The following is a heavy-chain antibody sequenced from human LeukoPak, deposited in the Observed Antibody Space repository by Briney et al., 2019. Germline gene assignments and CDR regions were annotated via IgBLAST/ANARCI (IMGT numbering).Heavy chain of an antibody. CDR2: IYYSGST. Sequence: SETLSLTCTVSGGSISSYYWSWIRQPPGKGLEWIGYIYYSGSTNYNPSLKSRVTISVDTSKNQFSLKLSSVTAADTAVYYCARGRGAARRRGWFDPWGQGTLVTVSS. CDR3: ARGRGAARRRGWFDP. J-gene: IGHJ5*02. D-gene: IGHD6-6*01. CDR1: GGSISSYY. V-gene: IGHV4-59*12.